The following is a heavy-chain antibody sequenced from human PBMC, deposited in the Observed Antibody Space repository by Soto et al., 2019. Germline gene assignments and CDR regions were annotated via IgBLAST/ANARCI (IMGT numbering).Heavy chain of an antibody. V-gene: IGHV1-69*08. D-gene: IGHD2-15*01. CDR2: IIPILGIA. CDR3: AREQLLRYFDY. Sequence: QVQLVQSGAEVKKPGSSVKVSCKASGGTFSSYTISWVRQAPGQGLEWMGRIIPILGIANYAQKFQCRVTITADKSTSTAYMELSSLRSEDTAVYYCAREQLLRYFDYWGQGTLVTVSS. J-gene: IGHJ4*02. CDR1: GGTFSSYT.